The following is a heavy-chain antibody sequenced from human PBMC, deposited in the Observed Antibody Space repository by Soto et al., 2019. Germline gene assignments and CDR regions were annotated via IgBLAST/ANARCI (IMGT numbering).Heavy chain of an antibody. CDR3: AIHPRLYGLWYGMDV. CDR1: GGSISSSSYY. Sequence: PSETLSLTCTVSGGSISSSSYYWGWIRQPPGKGLEWIGSIYYSGSTYYNPSLKSRVTISVDTSKNQFSLKLSSVTAADTAVYYCAIHPRLYGLWYGMDVWGQGTTVTVSS. D-gene: IGHD3-10*01. J-gene: IGHJ6*02. CDR2: IYYSGST. V-gene: IGHV4-39*01.